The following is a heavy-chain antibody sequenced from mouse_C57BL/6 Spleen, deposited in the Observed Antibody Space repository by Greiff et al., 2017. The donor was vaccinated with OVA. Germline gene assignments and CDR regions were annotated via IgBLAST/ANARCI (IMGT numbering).Heavy chain of an antibody. J-gene: IGHJ2*01. V-gene: IGHV1-53*01. D-gene: IGHD3-2*02. CDR2: INPSNGGT. Sequence: QVQLQQPGTDLVKPGASVKLSCKASGYTFTSYWMHWVKQRPGQGLEWIGNINPSNGGTNYNEKFKSKATLTVDKSSSTAYMQLSSLTSEDSAVYYCARKRKTAQATGYFDYWGQGTTLTVSS. CDR3: ARKRKTAQATGYFDY. CDR1: GYTFTSYW.